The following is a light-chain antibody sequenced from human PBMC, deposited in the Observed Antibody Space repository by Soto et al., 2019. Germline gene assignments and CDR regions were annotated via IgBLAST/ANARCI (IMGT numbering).Light chain of an antibody. V-gene: IGLV1-47*01. Sequence: SVLTQPPSVSGTPGQGVTLSCSGSSSNIGNNFVHWYQQLPGSAPRLLIYRNTQRPAGAPDRFSGSKSGTSASLAISGLRSEDEAHYYCASWDDSLSVVFGGGTKVTVL. CDR3: ASWDDSLSVV. CDR2: RNT. J-gene: IGLJ2*01. CDR1: SSNIGNNF.